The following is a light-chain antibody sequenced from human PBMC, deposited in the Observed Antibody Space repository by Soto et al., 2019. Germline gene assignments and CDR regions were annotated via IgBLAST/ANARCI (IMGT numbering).Light chain of an antibody. V-gene: IGLV2-23*01. CDR1: SSDVGSYNL. J-gene: IGLJ1*01. CDR2: EGS. CDR3: CSYAGSSLNYV. Sequence: QSVLTQPASVSGSPGQSITISCTGTSSDVGSYNLVSWYQQHPGKAPKLMIYEGSKRPSGVSNRFSGSKSGNTASLTISGLQAEYEADYYCCSYAGSSLNYVFGTGTKLTVL.